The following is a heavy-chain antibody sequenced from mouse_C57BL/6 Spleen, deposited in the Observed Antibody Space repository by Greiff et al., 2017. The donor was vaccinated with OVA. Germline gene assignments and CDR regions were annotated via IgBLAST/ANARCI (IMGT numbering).Heavy chain of an antibody. CDR2: IHPNSGSN. CDR3: AGFTTVVARDYAMDY. J-gene: IGHJ4*01. CDR1: GYTFTSYW. Sequence: QVQLKQPGAELVKPGASVKLSCKASGYTFTSYWMHWVKQRPGQGLEWIGMIHPNSGSNNYNEKFKSKATLTVDKYSSTAYMQHMSLTSEDSAVYCCAGFTTVVARDYAMDYWGQGTSVTVSS. V-gene: IGHV1-64*01. D-gene: IGHD1-1*01.